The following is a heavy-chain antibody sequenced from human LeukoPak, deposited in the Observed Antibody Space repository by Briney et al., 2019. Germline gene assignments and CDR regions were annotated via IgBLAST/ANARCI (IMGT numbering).Heavy chain of an antibody. CDR2: INPSGGST. CDR1: GYPFISYY. J-gene: IGHJ3*02. Sequence: GASVKVSCKASGYPFISYYMHWVRQAPGQGLEWLGIINPSGGSTTYAQKFQGRVTMTRDTSISTAYMELSRLRSDDTAVYYCARDPNYGGNPEDAFDIWGQGTMVTVSS. CDR3: ARDPNYGGNPEDAFDI. D-gene: IGHD4-23*01. V-gene: IGHV1-46*01.